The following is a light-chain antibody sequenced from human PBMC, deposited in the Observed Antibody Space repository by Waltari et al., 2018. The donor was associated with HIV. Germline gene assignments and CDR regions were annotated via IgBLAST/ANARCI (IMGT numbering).Light chain of an antibody. CDR2: SNN. CDR1: SSTIGSNT. Sequence: QSVLPPPPSASGTPGQRVTISCSGSSSTIGSNTVTWYQQPPGPAPKVLIYSNNQRPSGVPDRFSGSKSGTSASLAISGLQSEDEAAYYCATWDDSLNGVVFGGGTTLTGL. J-gene: IGLJ2*01. CDR3: ATWDDSLNGVV. V-gene: IGLV1-44*01.